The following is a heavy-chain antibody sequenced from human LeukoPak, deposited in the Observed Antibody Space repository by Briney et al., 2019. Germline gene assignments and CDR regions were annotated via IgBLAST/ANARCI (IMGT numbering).Heavy chain of an antibody. Sequence: GGSLRLSCAASGFTFSSYAISWVRQAPGQGLEWMGGIIPIFGTANYAQKFQGRVTITADESTSTAYMELSSLRSEDTAVYYCARDGAKAAAGTFDYWGQGTLVTVSS. CDR2: IIPIFGTA. J-gene: IGHJ4*02. CDR3: ARDGAKAAAGTFDY. D-gene: IGHD6-13*01. V-gene: IGHV1-69*01. CDR1: GFTFSSYA.